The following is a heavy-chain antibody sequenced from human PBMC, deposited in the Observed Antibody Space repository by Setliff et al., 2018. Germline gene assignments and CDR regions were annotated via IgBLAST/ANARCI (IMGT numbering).Heavy chain of an antibody. J-gene: IGHJ4*02. V-gene: IGHV4-61*02. Sequence: PSETLSLTCALSGGSISSGSYHWSWIRQPAGQGLEWVGRLHTSGSTNYNPSLKGRLTMSVDTSKNQFSLKLTSVTAADTAVYYCRLWSHSYHNDYWGQGTLVTVSS. D-gene: IGHD3-16*02. CDR2: LHTSGST. CDR3: RLWSHSYHNDY. CDR1: GGSISSGSYH.